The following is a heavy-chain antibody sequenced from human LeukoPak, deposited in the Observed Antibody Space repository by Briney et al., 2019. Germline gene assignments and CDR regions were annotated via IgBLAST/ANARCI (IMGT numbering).Heavy chain of an antibody. CDR3: ARGYDYVWGSYRFDY. D-gene: IGHD3-16*02. Sequence: ASVKVSCKASGGTFSSYAISWVRQAPGQGLEWMGRIIPILGIANYAQKLQGRVTMTTDTSTSTAYMELRSLRSDDTAVYYCARGYDYVWGSYRFDYWGQGTLVTVSS. J-gene: IGHJ4*02. CDR1: GGTFSSYA. CDR2: IIPILGIA. V-gene: IGHV1-69*04.